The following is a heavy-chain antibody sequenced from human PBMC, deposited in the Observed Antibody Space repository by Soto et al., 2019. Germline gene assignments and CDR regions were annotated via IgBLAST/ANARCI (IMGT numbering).Heavy chain of an antibody. D-gene: IGHD1-26*01. CDR3: ARVVGALGHWFDP. CDR1: GYTFTSYG. V-gene: IGHV1-18*01. J-gene: IGHJ5*02. Sequence: QVQLVQYGADVKKPGASVKVSCKASGYTFTSYGISWVRQAPGQGLEWMGRISAYNGNTNYAQKLQGRVTMTTDTSTSTANMELRSLRSDDTAVYYCARVVGALGHWFDPWGQGTLVTVSS. CDR2: ISAYNGNT.